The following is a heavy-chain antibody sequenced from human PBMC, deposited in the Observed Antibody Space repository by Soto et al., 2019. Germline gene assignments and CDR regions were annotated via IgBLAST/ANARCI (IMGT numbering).Heavy chain of an antibody. CDR3: EKPDYYESPLI. J-gene: IGHJ3*02. Sequence: GGSLRLSCAASGFTFSSYGMHWVRQAPGKGLEWVAVISYDGSNKYYADSVKGRFTISRDNSKNTLYLQMNSLRAEDTAVYYCEKPDYYESPLIWGQGTMVTVSS. CDR2: ISYDGSNK. D-gene: IGHD3-22*01. V-gene: IGHV3-30*18. CDR1: GFTFSSYG.